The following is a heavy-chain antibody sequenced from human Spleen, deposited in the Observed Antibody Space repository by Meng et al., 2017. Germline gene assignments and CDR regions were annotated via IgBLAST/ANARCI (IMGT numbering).Heavy chain of an antibody. CDR3: ARDEDISAAGKLFGDY. Sequence: SETLSLTCTVKGGSISSTNYYWAWIRQPPGKGLEWIGYVYYSGNTYYTPSLKSRLSMSVDTSKRQFSLRLSSVPAADTAMYYCARDEDISAAGKLFGDYWGNGTLVTVSS. D-gene: IGHD6-13*01. CDR2: VYYSGNT. J-gene: IGHJ4*01. V-gene: IGHV4-39*07. CDR1: GGSISSTNYY.